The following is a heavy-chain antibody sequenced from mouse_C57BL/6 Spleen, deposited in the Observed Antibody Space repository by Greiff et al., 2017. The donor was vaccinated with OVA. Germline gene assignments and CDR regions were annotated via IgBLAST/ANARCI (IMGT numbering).Heavy chain of an antibody. J-gene: IGHJ3*01. CDR1: GYTFTSYW. D-gene: IGHD4-1*01. V-gene: IGHV1-55*01. Sequence: QVQLQQPGAELVKPGASVKMSCKASGYTFTSYWITWVKQRPGQGLEWIGDIYPGSGSTNYNEKFKSKATLTVDTSSSTAYMQLSSLTSEDSAVYYCARYLGREAWFAYWGQGTLVTVSA. CDR3: ARYLGREAWFAY. CDR2: IYPGSGST.